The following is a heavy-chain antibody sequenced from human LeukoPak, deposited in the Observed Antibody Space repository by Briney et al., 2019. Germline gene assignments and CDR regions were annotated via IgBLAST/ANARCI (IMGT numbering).Heavy chain of an antibody. V-gene: IGHV4-34*01. CDR1: GFTFSSYA. D-gene: IGHD2-15*01. CDR2: INHSGST. Sequence: PGGSLRLSCAASGFTFSSYAMSWVRQPPGKGLEWIGEINHSGSTNYNPSLKSRVTISVGTSKNQFSLKLSSVTAADTAVYYCARGRCSGGSCYTKRNFDYWGQGTLVTVSS. J-gene: IGHJ4*02. CDR3: ARGRCSGGSCYTKRNFDY.